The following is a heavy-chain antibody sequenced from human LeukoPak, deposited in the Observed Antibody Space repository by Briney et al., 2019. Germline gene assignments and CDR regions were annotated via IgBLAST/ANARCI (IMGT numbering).Heavy chain of an antibody. Sequence: TSETLSLTCTVSGGSSSSSYWSWIRQPPGKGLEWIGYIHNTGSTNYNPSLKSRVTMSVDMSKNQFSLNLTSVTAADTAVYYCARGHGYTYASGGIDYLGQGTLVTVSS. V-gene: IGHV4-59*08. CDR2: IHNTGST. CDR1: GGSSSSSY. CDR3: ARGHGYTYASGGIDY. J-gene: IGHJ4*02. D-gene: IGHD5-18*01.